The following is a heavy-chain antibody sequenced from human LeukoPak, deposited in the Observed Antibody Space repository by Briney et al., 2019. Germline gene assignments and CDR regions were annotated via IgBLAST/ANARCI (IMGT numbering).Heavy chain of an antibody. CDR3: ARGVVVVPNNNDVLDI. Sequence: GGSLRLSCAASGFTFSSYAMSWVRQAPGKGLEWVSAISGSGGSTYYADSVKGRFTISRDNSKNTLYLQMNSLRAEDTAVYYCARGVVVVPNNNDVLDIGGKGTRATVFS. CDR2: ISGSGGST. D-gene: IGHD2-15*01. V-gene: IGHV3-23*01. J-gene: IGHJ3*02. CDR1: GFTFSSYA.